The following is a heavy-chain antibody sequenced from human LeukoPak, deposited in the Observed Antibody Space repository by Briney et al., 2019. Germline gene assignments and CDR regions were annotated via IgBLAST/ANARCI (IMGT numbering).Heavy chain of an antibody. CDR2: IIPILGIA. CDR1: GGTFSSYA. CDR3: ARGRVEQQLVRLYYYGMDV. Sequence: GASVKVSCKASGGTFSSYAISWVRQAPGQGLEWMGRIIPILGIANYAQKFQGRVTITADKSTSTAYMELSSLRSEDTAVYYCARGRVEQQLVRLYYYGMDVWGQGTTVTVSS. V-gene: IGHV1-69*04. D-gene: IGHD6-13*01. J-gene: IGHJ6*02.